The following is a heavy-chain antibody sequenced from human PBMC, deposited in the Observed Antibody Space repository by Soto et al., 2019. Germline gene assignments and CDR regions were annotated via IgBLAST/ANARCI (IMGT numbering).Heavy chain of an antibody. V-gene: IGHV4-59*08. J-gene: IGHJ6*02. CDR2: VHHSWGS. CDR1: GGSISSYY. Sequence: QVQLQESGPGLVKPSETLSLSCTVSGGSISSYYWSWFRQSPGKRMEWSGYVHHSWGSSYNPSLPSSVAISLDTYKRQFSLKVTSVTATDAAVYYCARQGFVPLHGLVDVWGQGTTVTVSS. D-gene: IGHD3-10*01. CDR3: ARQGFVPLHGLVDV.